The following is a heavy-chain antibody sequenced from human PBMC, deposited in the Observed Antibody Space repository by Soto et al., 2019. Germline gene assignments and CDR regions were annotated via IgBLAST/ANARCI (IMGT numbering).Heavy chain of an antibody. CDR3: ARASSSSLGWYYYYYMDV. Sequence: GGSLRLSCAASGFTFSSYWMSWVRQAPGKGLEWVANIKRDGSEKYYVDSVKGRFTISRDNAKNSLYLQMNSLRAEDTAVYYCARASSSSLGWYYYYYMDVRGKGTTVTVSS. D-gene: IGHD6-6*01. V-gene: IGHV3-7*01. CDR2: IKRDGSEK. J-gene: IGHJ6*03. CDR1: GFTFSSYW.